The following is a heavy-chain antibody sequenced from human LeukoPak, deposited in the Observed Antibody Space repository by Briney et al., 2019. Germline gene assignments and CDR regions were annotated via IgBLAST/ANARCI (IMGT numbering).Heavy chain of an antibody. Sequence: GGSLRLSCAASGFTFNNAWMSWVRQAPGKGLEWVGRIKSKTDGGTTDCAAPVKGRFTISRDDSKNTVYLQMNSLKTEDTAVYYCTTVGGFTTPRLWAFDIWGQGTMVTVSS. CDR1: GFTFNNAW. J-gene: IGHJ3*02. D-gene: IGHD3-22*01. CDR2: IKSKTDGGTT. V-gene: IGHV3-15*01. CDR3: TTVGGFTTPRLWAFDI.